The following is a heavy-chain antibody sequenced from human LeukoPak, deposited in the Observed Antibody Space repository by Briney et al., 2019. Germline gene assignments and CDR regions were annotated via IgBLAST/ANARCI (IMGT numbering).Heavy chain of an antibody. D-gene: IGHD3-22*01. V-gene: IGHV4-39*01. CDR2: IYYSGST. Sequence: SETLSLTCTVSGGSISSSSYYWGWIRQPPGKGLEWIGSIYYSGSTYYNPSLKSRVTISVDTSKNQFSLKLSSVTAADTAVYYCAGAYDSSGYEDYWGQGTLVTVSS. CDR3: AGAYDSSGYEDY. CDR1: GGSISSSSYY. J-gene: IGHJ4*02.